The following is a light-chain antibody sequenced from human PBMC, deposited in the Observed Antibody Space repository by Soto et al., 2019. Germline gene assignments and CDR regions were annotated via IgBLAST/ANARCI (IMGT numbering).Light chain of an antibody. CDR1: QSVSSN. V-gene: IGKV3-15*01. Sequence: EIVMTQSPATLSVSPGERATLSCRASQSVSSNLAWYQQKPGQAPRLLIYSASTRATGIPARFSGSGSGTEFTLTISSLQSEDFAVYYCQQYNNWPPGTFGQGNKLEIK. J-gene: IGKJ2*02. CDR2: SAS. CDR3: QQYNNWPPGT.